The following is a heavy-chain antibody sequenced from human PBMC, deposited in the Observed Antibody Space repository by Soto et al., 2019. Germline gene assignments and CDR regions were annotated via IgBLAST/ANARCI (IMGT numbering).Heavy chain of an antibody. CDR2: INPNSGGT. Sequence: QVQLVQSGAEVKKPGASVKVSCKASGYTFTDYYMHWVRQAPGQGLEWMGWINPNSGGTNYAQKFQGRVTMTRDTSISTAYMELNRLRSEDTAVYYCARDQSPSSGWPGMDVWGQGTTVTVSS. V-gene: IGHV1-2*02. D-gene: IGHD6-19*01. J-gene: IGHJ6*02. CDR1: GYTFTDYY. CDR3: ARDQSPSSGWPGMDV.